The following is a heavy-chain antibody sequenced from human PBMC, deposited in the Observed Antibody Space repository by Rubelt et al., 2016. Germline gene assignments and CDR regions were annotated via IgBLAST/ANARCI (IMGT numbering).Heavy chain of an antibody. CDR3: ARDDSSGWYNWFDP. CDR1: GGSISSYY. Sequence: QVQLQESGPGLVKPSETLSLTCTVSGGSISSYYWSWIRQPAGKGLEWIGRIYTSGGTNYNPSLKSRVTMSVDTSRNQFALKLSSVTAADTAVYYCARDDSSGWYNWFDPWGQGTLVTVSS. D-gene: IGHD6-19*01. J-gene: IGHJ5*02. V-gene: IGHV4-4*07. CDR2: IYTSGGT.